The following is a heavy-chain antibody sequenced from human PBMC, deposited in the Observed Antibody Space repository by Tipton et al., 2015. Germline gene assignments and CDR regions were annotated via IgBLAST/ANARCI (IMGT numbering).Heavy chain of an antibody. D-gene: IGHD4-23*01. CDR2: IYYSGST. CDR1: GGSFSSYY. J-gene: IGHJ4*02. V-gene: IGHV4-59*01. Sequence: TLSLTCAVYGGSFSSYYWSWIRQPPGKGLEWIGYIYYSGSTNYNPSLKSRVTISVDTSKNQFSLKLSSVTAADTAVYYCARARGRHGGLFDSWGQGILVTVSS. CDR3: ARARGRHGGLFDS.